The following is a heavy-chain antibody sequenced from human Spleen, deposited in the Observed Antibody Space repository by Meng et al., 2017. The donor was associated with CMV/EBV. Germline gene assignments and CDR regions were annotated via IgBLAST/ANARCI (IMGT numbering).Heavy chain of an antibody. V-gene: IGHV3-23*01. J-gene: IGHJ6*02. D-gene: IGHD3-10*01. CDR1: GFTFSSHA. CDR2: ISGSGGDT. CDR3: AKELALRHGSGTYRGGLEYYYGMDV. Sequence: GESLKISCAASGFTFSSHAMSWVRQAPGKGLEWVSVISGSGGDTDYADSVKGRFTISRDNSKNTLYLQMNSLRAEDTAVYYCAKELALRHGSGTYRGGLEYYYGMDVWGQGTTVTVSS.